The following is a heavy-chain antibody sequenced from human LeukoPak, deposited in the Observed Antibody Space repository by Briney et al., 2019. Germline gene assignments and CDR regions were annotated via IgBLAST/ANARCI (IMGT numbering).Heavy chain of an antibody. Sequence: GGSLRLSCAASGFTFSSYWMSWVRQAPGKGLEWVANIKQDGGEKDYVDSVEGRFTISRENAKNSLYLQVNSLRAGDTAVYYCARAGYSSTWSSRYFDLWGRGTLVTVPS. V-gene: IGHV3-7*04. CDR2: IKQDGGEK. D-gene: IGHD6-13*01. J-gene: IGHJ2*01. CDR3: ARAGYSSTWSSRYFDL. CDR1: GFTFSSYW.